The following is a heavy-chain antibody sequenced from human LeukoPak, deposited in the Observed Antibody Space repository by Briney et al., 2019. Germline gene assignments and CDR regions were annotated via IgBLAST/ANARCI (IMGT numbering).Heavy chain of an antibody. CDR1: GFTFSSYG. J-gene: IGHJ4*02. Sequence: PGGSLRLSCAASGFTFSSYGMHWVRQAPGKGLEWVAVIWYDGSNKYYADSVKGRFTISRDNSKNTLYLQMNSLRVEDTAVYHCAIGQQLEHWGQGTLVTVSS. CDR3: AIGQQLEH. CDR2: IWYDGSNK. V-gene: IGHV3-33*01. D-gene: IGHD6-13*01.